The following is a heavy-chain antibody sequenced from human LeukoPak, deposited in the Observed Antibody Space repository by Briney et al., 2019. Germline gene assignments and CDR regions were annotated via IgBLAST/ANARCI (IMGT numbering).Heavy chain of an antibody. V-gene: IGHV4-34*01. CDR2: INHSGST. CDR3: ATMYYDILTGYYMPLDP. CDR1: GGSFSGYY. Sequence: SETLSLTCAVYGGSFSGYYWSWIRQPPGKGLEWIGEINHSGSTNYNPSLKSRVTISVDTSKNQFSLKLSSVTAADTAVYYCATMYYDILTGYYMPLDPWGQGTLVTVSS. D-gene: IGHD3-9*01. J-gene: IGHJ5*02.